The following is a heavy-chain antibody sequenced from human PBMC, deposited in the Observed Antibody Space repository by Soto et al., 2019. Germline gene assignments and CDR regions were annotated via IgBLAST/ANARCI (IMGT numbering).Heavy chain of an antibody. CDR3: AKEGTSIPYNWFAP. J-gene: IGHJ5*02. CDR2: LSDGGGST. Sequence: EVQLLESGGGLVQPGGSLRLSCAASGFTFSNYAMSWVRQAPGKGLEWVSGLSDGGGSTFYADSVKGRFTISRDNAKNTLYLEMSSLRAEDTAVYYCAKEGTSIPYNWFAPWGQGTLVTVSS. CDR1: GFTFSNYA. V-gene: IGHV3-23*01.